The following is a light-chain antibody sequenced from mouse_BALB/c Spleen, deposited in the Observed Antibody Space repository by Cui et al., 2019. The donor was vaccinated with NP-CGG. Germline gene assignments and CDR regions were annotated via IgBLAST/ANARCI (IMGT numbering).Light chain of an antibody. J-gene: IGLJ1*01. CDR3: ALWYSNHWV. Sequence: QAVVTQESALTTSPGETVTLTCRSSTGAVITSNYANWVQEKPDHLFTGLIGGTNNRPPGVPARFSGSLIGDKAALTITGAQTEDEAIYFCALWYSNHWVFGGGTKTDCP. CDR2: GTN. V-gene: IGLV1*01. CDR1: TGAVITSNY.